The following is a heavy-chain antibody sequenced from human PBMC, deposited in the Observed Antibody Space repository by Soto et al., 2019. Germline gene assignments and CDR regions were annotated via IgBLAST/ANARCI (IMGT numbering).Heavy chain of an antibody. Sequence: GGSLRLSCAASGFTFSSYAMSWVRQAPGKGLEWVSAISGSGGSTYYADSVKGRFTISRDNSKNTLYLQMNSLRAEDTAVYYCAKDGGGRSSSSVWYFDLWGRGTLVTVSS. CDR2: ISGSGGST. V-gene: IGHV3-23*01. CDR3: AKDGGGRSSSSVWYFDL. D-gene: IGHD6-6*01. J-gene: IGHJ2*01. CDR1: GFTFSSYA.